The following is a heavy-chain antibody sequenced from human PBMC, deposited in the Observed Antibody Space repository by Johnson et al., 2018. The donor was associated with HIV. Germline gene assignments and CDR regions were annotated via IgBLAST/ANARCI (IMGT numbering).Heavy chain of an antibody. V-gene: IGHV3-23*04. CDR2: VSGGGGIT. CDR3: AKDRGLWFGDDAFDI. D-gene: IGHD3-10*01. CDR1: GFTFSNCA. Sequence: VQLVESGGGWVQPGGSLRLSCVASGFTFSNCAMNWVRQAPGKGLEWVATVSGGGGITYYADSVKGRFTISRDNSKNTLYLQMDSLRAEDTAVYYCAKDRGLWFGDDAFDIWGQGTLVTVSS. J-gene: IGHJ3*02.